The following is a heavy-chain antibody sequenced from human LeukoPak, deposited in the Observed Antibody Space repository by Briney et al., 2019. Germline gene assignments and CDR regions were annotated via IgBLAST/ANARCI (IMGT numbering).Heavy chain of an antibody. J-gene: IGHJ4*02. CDR3: ARDTQGYSSGWDFDY. V-gene: IGHV3-30-3*01. D-gene: IGHD6-19*01. CDR1: GFTFSSYA. CDR2: ISYDGSNK. Sequence: GRSLRLSCAASGFTFSSYAMHWVRQAPGKGLEWVAVISYDGSNKYYADSVKGRFTISRDNSKNTLYLQMNSLRAEDTAVYYCARDTQGYSSGWDFDYWGQGTLVTVSS.